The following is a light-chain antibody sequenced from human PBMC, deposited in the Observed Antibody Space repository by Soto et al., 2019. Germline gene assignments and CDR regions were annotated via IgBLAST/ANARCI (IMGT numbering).Light chain of an antibody. J-gene: IGKJ1*01. V-gene: IGKV3-20*01. Sequence: EILLTQSPGTLSLSPGERATLSCRASQSGTSNYLAWYQQKPGQAPRLLIYGASSRAAGIPDRFRGSGSGTDFTLTISRLEPEDFAVYYCQHFGSSPPWPFGQGTKVEMK. CDR1: QSGTSNY. CDR3: QHFGSSPPWP. CDR2: GAS.